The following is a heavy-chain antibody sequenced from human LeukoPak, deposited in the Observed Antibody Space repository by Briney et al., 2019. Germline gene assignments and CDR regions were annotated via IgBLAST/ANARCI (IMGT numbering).Heavy chain of an antibody. J-gene: IGHJ5*02. D-gene: IGHD1-26*01. V-gene: IGHV3-23*01. CDR2: ISSSGDST. CDR3: AKDSGIFYGWFDP. Sequence: GESLRLSCAASGFTFSRYAMSWVRQAPGKVLEWVSRISSSGDSTHYADSVKGRVTISRDNSRNTLYLQMNSLRAEDTAVYFCAKDSGIFYGWFDPWGQGTLVTVSS. CDR1: GFTFSRYA.